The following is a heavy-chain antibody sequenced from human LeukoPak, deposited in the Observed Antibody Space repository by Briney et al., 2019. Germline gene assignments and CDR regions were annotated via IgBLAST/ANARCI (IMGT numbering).Heavy chain of an antibody. CDR3: AKGVQLERLDYFDY. D-gene: IGHD1-1*01. Sequence: GGSLRLSCAVSGITLSNYAMSWVRQAPGKGLEWVAGISGSGGGTHYADSVKGRFTISRDNPKNTLYLQMNSLRAEDTAVYYCAKGVQLERLDYFDYWGQGTLVTVSS. V-gene: IGHV3-23*01. CDR1: GITLSNYA. CDR2: ISGSGGGT. J-gene: IGHJ4*02.